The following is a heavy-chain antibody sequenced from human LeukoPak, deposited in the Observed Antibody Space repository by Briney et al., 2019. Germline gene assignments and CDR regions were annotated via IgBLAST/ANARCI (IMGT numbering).Heavy chain of an antibody. Sequence: QSGGSLRLSCAASGFTFSSYAMHWVRQAPGKGLEWVAVISYDGSNKYYADPVKGRFTISRDNSKSTLYLQMNSLRAEDTAVYYCAKDTDDVVVPAPMDVWGKGTTVTVSS. V-gene: IGHV3-30-3*01. CDR1: GFTFSSYA. CDR2: ISYDGSNK. D-gene: IGHD2-2*01. CDR3: AKDTDDVVVPAPMDV. J-gene: IGHJ6*04.